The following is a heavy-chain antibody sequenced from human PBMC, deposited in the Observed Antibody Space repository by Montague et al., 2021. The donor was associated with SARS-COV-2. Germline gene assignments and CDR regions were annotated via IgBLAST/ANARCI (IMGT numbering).Heavy chain of an antibody. V-gene: IGHV6-1*01. CDR1: GDSVSRNSAT. D-gene: IGHD3-10*01. Sequence: CAISGDSVSRNSATWNWVRQSPSRGLEWLGRTYYRSKWYNDYAVSVRGRVTINPDTSKNQFSLQLNSVTPEDTAIYYCTSRREGNYNVMDVWGQGTTVTVSS. CDR2: TYYRSKWYN. J-gene: IGHJ6*02. CDR3: TSRREGNYNVMDV.